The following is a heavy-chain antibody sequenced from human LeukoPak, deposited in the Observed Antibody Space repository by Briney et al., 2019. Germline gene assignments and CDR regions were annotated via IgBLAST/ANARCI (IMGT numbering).Heavy chain of an antibody. CDR3: ARVGVGDWGSVWDH. CDR2: ISSGGGVT. V-gene: IGHV3-48*02. CDR1: DFSFRTYS. Sequence: PGGSLRLSCGASDFSFRTYSMIWARQTPGKGLEWISYISSGGGVTHYAESVKGRFSISRDNAKNSLFLQMNRLKDEDTAVYYCARVGVGDWGSVWDHWGQGVRVTVSS. J-gene: IGHJ4*02. D-gene: IGHD3-16*01.